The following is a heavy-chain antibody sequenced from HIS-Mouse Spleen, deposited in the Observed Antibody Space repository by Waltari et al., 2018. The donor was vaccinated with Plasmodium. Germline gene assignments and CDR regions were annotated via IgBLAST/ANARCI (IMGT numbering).Heavy chain of an antibody. V-gene: IGHV1-2*02. J-gene: IGHJ1*01. Sequence: QVQLVQSGAEVKKPGASVKVSCKASGYTCTGYYMPWVRQAPGQGLEWMGWINPNSGGTNYAQKFQGRVTMTRDTSISTAYMELSRLRSDDTAVYYCARVLGYKAAAGTFVEYFQHWGQGTLVTVSS. CDR3: ARVLGYKAAAGTFVEYFQH. CDR2: INPNSGGT. CDR1: GYTCTGYY. D-gene: IGHD6-13*01.